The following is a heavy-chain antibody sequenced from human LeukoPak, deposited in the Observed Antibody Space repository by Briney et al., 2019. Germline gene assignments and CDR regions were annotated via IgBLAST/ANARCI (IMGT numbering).Heavy chain of an antibody. CDR2: IKSKTDGGTT. V-gene: IGHV3-15*01. CDR3: TTDYRIQLWLPDFDY. CDR1: GFTFSNAW. D-gene: IGHD5-18*01. J-gene: IGHJ4*02. Sequence: PGGSLRLSCAASGFTFSNAWMSWVRQAPGKGLEWVGRIKSKTDGGTTDYAAPVKGRFTISRGDSKNTLYLQMNSLKTEDTAVYYCTTDYRIQLWLPDFDYWGQGTLVTVSS.